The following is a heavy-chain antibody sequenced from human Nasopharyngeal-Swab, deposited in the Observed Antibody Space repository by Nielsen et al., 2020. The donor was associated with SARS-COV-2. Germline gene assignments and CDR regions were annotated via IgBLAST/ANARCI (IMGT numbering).Heavy chain of an antibody. D-gene: IGHD1-26*01. Sequence: GGSLRLSCKGSGYTFTSYWIGWVRQMPGKGLEWMGIIYPGDSDTRYSTSFQGQVTISADKSISTAYLQWSSLKASDTAMYYCARTRGGANVLDYWGQGTLVTVSS. CDR3: ARTRGGANVLDY. CDR2: IYPGDSDT. CDR1: GYTFTSYW. J-gene: IGHJ4*02. V-gene: IGHV5-51*01.